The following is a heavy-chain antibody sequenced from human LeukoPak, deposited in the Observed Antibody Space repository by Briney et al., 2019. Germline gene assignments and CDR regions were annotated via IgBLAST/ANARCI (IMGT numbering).Heavy chain of an antibody. Sequence: QPGRSLRLSCAVSGFTFSNYAIHWVRQAPGKGLEWVAVISYDGTVKSYADSVKGRFTISRDNSKNTLDPQTSSLRAEDTALYYCARDGITPPGNFNFDYWGQGTLVTVSS. CDR1: GFTFSNYA. D-gene: IGHD6-13*01. V-gene: IGHV3-30*04. CDR2: ISYDGTVK. CDR3: ARDGITPPGNFNFDY. J-gene: IGHJ4*02.